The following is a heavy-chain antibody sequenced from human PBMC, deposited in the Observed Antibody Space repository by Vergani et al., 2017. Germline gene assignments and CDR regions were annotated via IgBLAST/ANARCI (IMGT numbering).Heavy chain of an antibody. Sequence: QVQLVESGGGVVQPGRSLRLYRAALGFTLNQYGMHRVRQAPGKGLEWVAVISYDGTQKYYADSVKGRFTISRDNSKSTLYLQMNSLRTEDTAVYYCATKSCGTPGCQIGYFREWGQGTLVTVSS. CDR3: ATKSCGTPGCQIGYFRE. V-gene: IGHV3-30*03. CDR1: GFTLNQYG. CDR2: ISYDGTQK. D-gene: IGHD1-1*01. J-gene: IGHJ1*01.